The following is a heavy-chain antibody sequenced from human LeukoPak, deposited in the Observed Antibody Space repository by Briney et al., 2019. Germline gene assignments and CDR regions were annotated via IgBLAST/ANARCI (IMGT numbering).Heavy chain of an antibody. V-gene: IGHV4-59*08. J-gene: IGHJ4*02. Sequence: SETLSLTCTVSGGSISNFYWGWIRQPPGKGPEWIGYVYSSGSTKYNPSLKSRVTISVDTSKNHFSLKVSSVTAADTAVYYCARQMSGSSGLDYWGQGTLVTVSS. CDR3: ARQMSGSSGLDY. CDR1: GGSISNFY. CDR2: VYSSGST. D-gene: IGHD6-19*01.